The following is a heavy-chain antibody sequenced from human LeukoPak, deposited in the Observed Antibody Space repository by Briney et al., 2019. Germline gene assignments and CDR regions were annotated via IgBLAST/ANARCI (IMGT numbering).Heavy chain of an antibody. D-gene: IGHD3/OR15-3a*01. V-gene: IGHV3-48*01. CDR3: VRDQDWAFDY. J-gene: IGHJ4*02. CDR1: GFTFNTYT. CDR2: INTKSRSM. Sequence: HPGGSLRLSCAASGFTFNTYTMNWVRQAPGKGLEWLSFINTKSRSMYYADSVKGRFTISRDNAKNSLYLQMNSLRAEATALYYCVRDQDWAFDYWGQGTLVTVPS.